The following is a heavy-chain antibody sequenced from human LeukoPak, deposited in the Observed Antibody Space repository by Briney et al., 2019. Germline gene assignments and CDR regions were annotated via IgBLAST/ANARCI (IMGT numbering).Heavy chain of an antibody. J-gene: IGHJ4*02. CDR3: AGRGSTGWYYFGY. CDR2: INAGNGKT. Sequence: ASVQVSCKASGYTFTGYAIHWVRQAPGQSLEWMGWINAGNGKTKYSQKFQDRITISSDSSASTAYMELSTLRSEDTAVYYCAGRGSTGWYYFGYWGQGTLVTVSS. CDR1: GYTFTGYA. D-gene: IGHD6-19*01. V-gene: IGHV1-3*01.